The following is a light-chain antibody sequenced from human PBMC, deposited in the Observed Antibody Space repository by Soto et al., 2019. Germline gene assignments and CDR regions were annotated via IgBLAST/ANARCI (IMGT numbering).Light chain of an antibody. CDR1: SSDVGGYNS. CDR3: SSYTSSSTRV. CDR2: DVS. V-gene: IGLV2-14*01. J-gene: IGLJ2*01. Sequence: QSALTQPASVSGSPGQSITISCTGTSSDVGGYNSVSWYQQHPGKAPKLMIYDVSNRPSGVSNRFSGSKSGNTASLTISGLQGEDEADYYCSSYTSSSTRVFGGGTKLTVL.